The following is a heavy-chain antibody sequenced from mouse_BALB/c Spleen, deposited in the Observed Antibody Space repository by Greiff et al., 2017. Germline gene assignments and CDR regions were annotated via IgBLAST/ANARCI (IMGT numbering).Heavy chain of an antibody. V-gene: IGHV5-17*02. J-gene: IGHJ4*01. CDR2: ISSGSSTI. CDR1: GFTFSSFG. CDR3: ARGGLYYGSRGPMDY. Sequence: DVMLVESGGGLVQPGGSRKLSCAASGFTFSSFGMHWVRQAPEKGLEWVAYISSGSSTIYYADTVKGRFTISRDNPKNTLFLQMTSLRSEDTAMYYCARGGLYYGSRGPMDYWGQGTSVTVSS. D-gene: IGHD1-1*01.